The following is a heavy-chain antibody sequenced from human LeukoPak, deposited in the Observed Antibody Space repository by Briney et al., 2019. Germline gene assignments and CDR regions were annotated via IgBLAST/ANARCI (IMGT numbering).Heavy chain of an antibody. CDR1: GGSVSSGGYS. CDR3: ARALSYSSSWYRGPNWFDP. J-gene: IGHJ5*02. CDR2: IYHSGST. V-gene: IGHV4-30-2*01. D-gene: IGHD6-13*01. Sequence: SETLSLTCAVSGGSVSSGGYSWSWIRQPPGKGLEWIGYIYHSGSTYYNPSLKSRVTISVDRSKNQFSLKLSSVTAADTAVYYCARALSYSSSWYRGPNWFDPWGQGTLVTVSS.